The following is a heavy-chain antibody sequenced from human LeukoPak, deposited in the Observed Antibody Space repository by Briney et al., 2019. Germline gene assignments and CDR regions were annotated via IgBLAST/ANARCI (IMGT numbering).Heavy chain of an antibody. V-gene: IGHV2-5*02. Sequence: ESGPTLVHPTQPLTLTCTYSGFSVHTNGVCMGWIRHPPGRALEWLALFSWDDDERYSPTLKTRLTITRSMIKRQVFLTMTNMQNIDTVTYYYSHEKKTPLPFCYFDRWGQGTLVSVFS. CDR3: SHEKKTPLPFCYFDR. J-gene: IGHJ4*02. D-gene: IGHD3-3*01. CDR1: GFSVHTNGVC. CDR2: FSWDDDE.